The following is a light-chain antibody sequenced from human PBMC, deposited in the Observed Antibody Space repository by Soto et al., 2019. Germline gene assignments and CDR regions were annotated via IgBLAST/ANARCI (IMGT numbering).Light chain of an antibody. V-gene: IGKV1-39*01. CDR1: QSISTY. CDR2: AAS. CDR3: QQSYTTPA. Sequence: DIRVTQSPSSLSASVGDRVTITCRASQSISTYLNWYQQRPGEAPNLLIYAASSLQSEVPSRFRGSGSGTDFTLTITGLQPEDFATYFCQQSYTTPAFGPGTKVEIK. J-gene: IGKJ3*01.